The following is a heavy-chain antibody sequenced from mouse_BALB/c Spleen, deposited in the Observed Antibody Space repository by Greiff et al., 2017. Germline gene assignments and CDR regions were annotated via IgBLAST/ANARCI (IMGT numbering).Heavy chain of an antibody. CDR3: ARHVGLLLRGAMDY. V-gene: IGHV5-6-2*01. Sequence: DVKLVESGGGLVKLGGSLKLSCAASGFTFSSYYMSWVRQTPEKRLELVAAINSNGGSTYYPDTVKGRFTISRDNAKNTLYLQMSSLKSEDTALYYCARHVGLLLRGAMDYWGQGTSVTVSS. CDR2: INSNGGST. J-gene: IGHJ4*01. CDR1: GFTFSSYY. D-gene: IGHD1-1*01.